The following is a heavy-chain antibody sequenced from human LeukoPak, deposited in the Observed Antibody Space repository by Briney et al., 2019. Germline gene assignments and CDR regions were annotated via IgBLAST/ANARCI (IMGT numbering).Heavy chain of an antibody. J-gene: IGHJ3*02. V-gene: IGHV1-2*07. Sequence: AASVKVSCKASGYSFTGYYMHWVRQAPGQGLEWMGWINPNSGGTNYAHKFQDRVTMTRDTSISTAYMELNRLRSDDTAVYYCARVRPNEGYEIILDALDIWGQGTMVTVSS. D-gene: IGHD2-2*01. CDR1: GYSFTGYY. CDR2: INPNSGGT. CDR3: ARVRPNEGYEIILDALDI.